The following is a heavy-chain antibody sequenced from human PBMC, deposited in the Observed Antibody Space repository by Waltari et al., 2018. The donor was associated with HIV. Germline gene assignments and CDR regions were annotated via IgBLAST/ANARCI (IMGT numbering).Heavy chain of an antibody. V-gene: IGHV7-4-1*02. CDR2: INTNTGKP. CDR1: GYSLTSYA. CDR3: ATDVTKYCGGGDCNSQYFQH. D-gene: IGHD2-15*01. J-gene: IGHJ1*01. Sequence: QVQLVQSGSELKKPGASVKVSCKASGYSLTSYAMNWVRQAPGQGLQWMGWINTNTGKPTYAQGFRGRFVFSLDTSVSTAYLQINSVKTEDTAVYYCATDVTKYCGGGDCNSQYFQHWGLGTQVTVSS.